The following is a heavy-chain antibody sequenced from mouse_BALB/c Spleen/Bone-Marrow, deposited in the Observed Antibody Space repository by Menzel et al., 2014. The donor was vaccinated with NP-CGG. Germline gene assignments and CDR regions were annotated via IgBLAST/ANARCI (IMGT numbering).Heavy chain of an antibody. CDR3: VRGNYGNCVDCFDF. CDR1: GFTFSNYG. J-gene: IGHJ2*01. V-gene: IGHV5-6-3*01. Sequence: EVKLVESGGGLVQPGGSLKLSCAASGFTFSNYGMSWVRQTPDKRLELVATINGNGGSTYYPDSVKGRFTISRDTAKNTLYLQMSSLKSEETAMYYCVRGNYGNCVDCFDFWGQGTTLTVPS. D-gene: IGHD2-1*01. CDR2: INGNGGST.